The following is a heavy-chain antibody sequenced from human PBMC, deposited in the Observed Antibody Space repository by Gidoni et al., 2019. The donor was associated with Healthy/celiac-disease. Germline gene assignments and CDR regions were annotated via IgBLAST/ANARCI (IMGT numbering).Heavy chain of an antibody. Sequence: QVQLVESGGGVVQPGGSLRLSCAASGFTFSVYGMHWVRQAPGKGLEWVAFIRYDGSNKYYADSVKGRFTISRDNSKNTLYLQMNSLRAEDTAVYYCAKDARYFDWPDAFDIWGQGTMVTVSS. V-gene: IGHV3-30*02. CDR2: IRYDGSNK. CDR3: AKDARYFDWPDAFDI. D-gene: IGHD3-9*01. J-gene: IGHJ3*02. CDR1: GFTFSVYG.